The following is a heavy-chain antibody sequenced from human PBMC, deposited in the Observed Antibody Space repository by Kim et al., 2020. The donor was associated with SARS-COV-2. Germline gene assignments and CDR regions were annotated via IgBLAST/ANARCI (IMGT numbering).Heavy chain of an antibody. CDR2: TP. J-gene: IGHJ4*02. CDR3: ARTSPHFFDY. V-gene: IGHV3-74*03. D-gene: IGHD3-3*02. Sequence: TPTYAESVKGRYTISRDNAKNTMYLQMNSLRAEDTAVYYCARTSPHFFDYWGQGTLVTASS.